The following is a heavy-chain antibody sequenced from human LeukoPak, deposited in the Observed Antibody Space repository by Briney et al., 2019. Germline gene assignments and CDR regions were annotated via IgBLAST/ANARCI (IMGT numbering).Heavy chain of an antibody. Sequence: ASVKVSCKASGYTFTSYDINWVRQATGQGLEWMGWMNPNSGNTGYAQKFQGRVTMTRNTSISTAYMELSSLRAEDTAVYYCARDLPDGSGWSFDYWGQGTLVTVSS. J-gene: IGHJ4*02. V-gene: IGHV1-8*01. CDR3: ARDLPDGSGWSFDY. CDR2: MNPNSGNT. CDR1: GYTFTSYD. D-gene: IGHD6-19*01.